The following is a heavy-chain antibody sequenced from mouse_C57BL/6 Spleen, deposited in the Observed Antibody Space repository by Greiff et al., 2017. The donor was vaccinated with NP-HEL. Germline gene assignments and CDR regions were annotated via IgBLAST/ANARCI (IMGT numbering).Heavy chain of an antibody. CDR2: IDPSDSYT. V-gene: IGHV1-50*01. CDR1: GYTFTSYW. CDR3: ARGNYGNYPYAMDY. J-gene: IGHJ4*01. D-gene: IGHD2-1*01. Sequence: VQLQQPGAELVKPGASVKLSCKASGYTFTSYWMQWVKQRPGQGLEWIGKIDPSDSYTNYNQKFKGKATLTVDTSSSTAYMQLSSLTSEDSAVYYCARGNYGNYPYAMDYWGQGTSVTVSS.